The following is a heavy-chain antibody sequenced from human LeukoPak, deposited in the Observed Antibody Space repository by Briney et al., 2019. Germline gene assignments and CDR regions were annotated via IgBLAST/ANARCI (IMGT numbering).Heavy chain of an antibody. D-gene: IGHD3-10*01. J-gene: IGHJ5*02. CDR1: GFTFSSYA. Sequence: PGGSLRLSCEASGFTFSSYAMSWVRQAPGKGLEWVAGIIDSGDITYYANSVKGRFTISRDNSKNTLYLQMNSLRAEDTALYYCAKDPRPNYYGSGSYFGWFDPWGQGTLVTVSS. V-gene: IGHV3-23*01. CDR3: AKDPRPNYYGSGSYFGWFDP. CDR2: IIDSGDIT.